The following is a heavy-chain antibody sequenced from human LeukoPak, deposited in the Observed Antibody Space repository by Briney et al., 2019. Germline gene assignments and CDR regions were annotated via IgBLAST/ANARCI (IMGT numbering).Heavy chain of an antibody. V-gene: IGHV3-23*01. CDR2: IGGSGDNT. J-gene: IGHJ4*02. CDR3: ARDPVSGFFDY. CDR1: GFTFSSSA. D-gene: IGHD3-10*01. Sequence: GGSLRLSCAASGFTFSSSAMSWVRQAPGKGLDWVSTIGGSGDNTYYADSVKGRFTFSRDNSKNTLYLQMNSLRAEDTAVYFCARDPVSGFFDYWGQGTLVTVSS.